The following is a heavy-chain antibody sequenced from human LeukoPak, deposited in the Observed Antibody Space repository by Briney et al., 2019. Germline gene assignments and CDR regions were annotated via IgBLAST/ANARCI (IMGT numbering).Heavy chain of an antibody. V-gene: IGHV4-39*07. CDR1: GGSMSNIYY. D-gene: IGHD6-13*01. J-gene: IGHJ5*02. CDR2: IFYSGIT. Sequence: SETLSLTCNVSGGSMSNIYYWGWIRPPPGKGLEWIGNIFYSGITYYNPSLKSRVTISVDTSKNQFSLKLSSVTAADTAVYYCARRYSSSWYDWFDPWGQGTLVTVSS. CDR3: ARRYSSSWYDWFDP.